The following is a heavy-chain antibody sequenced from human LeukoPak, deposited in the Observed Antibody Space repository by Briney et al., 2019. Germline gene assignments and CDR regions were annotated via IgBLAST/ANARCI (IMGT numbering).Heavy chain of an antibody. CDR1: GGSISSGDYY. CDR2: MYYSGST. V-gene: IGHV4-30-4*01. D-gene: IGHD3-22*01. Sequence: PSETLSLTCTVSGGSISSGDYYWSWIRQPPGKGLEWIAYMYYSGSTYYNPSLKSRVTMSADTSKNQLSLKLSSVTAADTAVYYCARPYYYDSRIDPWGQGTVVTVSS. J-gene: IGHJ5*02. CDR3: ARPYYYDSRIDP.